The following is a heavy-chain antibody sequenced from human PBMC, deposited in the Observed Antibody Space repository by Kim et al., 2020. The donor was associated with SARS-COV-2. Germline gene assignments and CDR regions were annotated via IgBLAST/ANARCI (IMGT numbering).Heavy chain of an antibody. V-gene: IGHV4-30-4*01. CDR2: IYYSGST. CDR3: ARDQSYYGSGSYYRDAFDI. Sequence: SETLSRTCTVSGGSISSGDYYWSWIRQPPGKGLEWIGYIYYSGSTYYNPSLKSRVTISVNTSKNQFSLKLSSVTAADTAVYYCARDQSYYGSGSYYRDAFDIWGQGTMVTVSS. D-gene: IGHD3-10*01. J-gene: IGHJ3*02. CDR1: GGSISSGDYY.